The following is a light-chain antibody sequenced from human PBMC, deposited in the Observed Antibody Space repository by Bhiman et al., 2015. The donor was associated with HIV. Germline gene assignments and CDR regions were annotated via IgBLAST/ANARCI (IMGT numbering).Light chain of an antibody. CDR2: GNV. J-gene: IGLJ1*01. V-gene: IGLV1-44*01. CDR3: SSYAHSYTSL. Sequence: QSVLTQSPSVSGTPGQRVTIFCSGSDSDIGINSVSWYQQLPGTAPKLLIYGNVLRPSRVPDRFSGSKSGTSASLAISGLQAEDEADYYCSSYAHSYTSLFGGGTKVTVL. CDR1: DSDIGINS.